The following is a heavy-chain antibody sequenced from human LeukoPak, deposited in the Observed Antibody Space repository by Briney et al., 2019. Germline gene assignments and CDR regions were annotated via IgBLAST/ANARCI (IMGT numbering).Heavy chain of an antibody. J-gene: IGHJ6*02. CDR3: ARGSGPGETFSYYYGMDG. V-gene: IGHV3-21*06. D-gene: IGHD3-10*01. CDR2: ISGTSSYI. CDR1: GFTFSSYT. Sequence: PGASLRLSCAASGFTFSSYTMNWVRPAPGKGLGWVSSISGTSSYIFYADSVRGRFTISRDNAKNSLYLQMNSLRAEDTAVYYCARGSGPGETFSYYYGMDGWGQGTTVSVSS.